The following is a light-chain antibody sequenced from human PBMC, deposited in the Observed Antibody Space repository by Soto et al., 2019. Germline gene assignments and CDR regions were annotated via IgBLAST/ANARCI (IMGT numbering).Light chain of an antibody. CDR1: QSVTSNY. V-gene: IGKV3-20*01. Sequence: EIVLTQSPGILSLSPGERATLSCRASQSVTSNYLAWYQQKPGQAPRLLIYDASSRATGIPDRFSGSGSGTDFTLTISRLEPEDFAVFYCQQYGSSPLTFGGGTKVDIK. J-gene: IGKJ4*01. CDR2: DAS. CDR3: QQYGSSPLT.